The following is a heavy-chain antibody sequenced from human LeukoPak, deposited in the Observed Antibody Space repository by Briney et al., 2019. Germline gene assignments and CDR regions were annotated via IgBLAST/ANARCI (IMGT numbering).Heavy chain of an antibody. CDR2: IIPIFGTA. CDR3: ATKPKQNWDYGDYGWYFDL. D-gene: IGHD4-17*01. Sequence: SVKVSCKASGGTFSSYAISWVRQAPGQGLEWMGGIIPIFGTANYAQKFQGRVTITTDESTSTAYMELSSLRSEDTAVYYCATKPKQNWDYGDYGWYFDLWGRGTLVTVSS. V-gene: IGHV1-69*05. CDR1: GGTFSSYA. J-gene: IGHJ2*01.